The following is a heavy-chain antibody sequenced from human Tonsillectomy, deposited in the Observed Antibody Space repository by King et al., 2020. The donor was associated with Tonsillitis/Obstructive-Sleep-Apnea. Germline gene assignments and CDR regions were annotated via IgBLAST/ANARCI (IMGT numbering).Heavy chain of an antibody. Sequence: QLVQSGAEVKKPGASVKVSCKVSGYTLTELSMHWVRQAPGKGLEWMGGFDPEDGETIYAQKFQGRVTMTEDTSPDTAYMELSSLRSEDTAVYYCATRIMITFGGVIVEVGAFDIWGQGTMVTVSS. CDR2: FDPEDGET. V-gene: IGHV1-24*01. CDR1: GYTLTELS. D-gene: IGHD3-16*02. CDR3: ATRIMITFGGVIVEVGAFDI. J-gene: IGHJ3*02.